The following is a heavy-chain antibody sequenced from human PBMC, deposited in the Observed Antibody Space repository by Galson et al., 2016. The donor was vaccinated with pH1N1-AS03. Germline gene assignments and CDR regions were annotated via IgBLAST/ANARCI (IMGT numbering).Heavy chain of an antibody. Sequence: ETLSLTCSVSGGSISGNFWTWIRQPAGEGLEWIGRMDSSGRKNYNSSLESQVTLSVDTSKNQLSLRLTSVTAADTAVYYCARESSGLGRGLDYWGQGTLVTVSS. CDR3: ARESSGLGRGLDY. CDR2: MDSSGRK. CDR1: GGSISGNF. J-gene: IGHJ4*02. V-gene: IGHV4-4*07. D-gene: IGHD3-10*01.